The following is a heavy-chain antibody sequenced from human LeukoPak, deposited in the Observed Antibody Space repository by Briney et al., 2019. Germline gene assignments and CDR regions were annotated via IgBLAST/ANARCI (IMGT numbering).Heavy chain of an antibody. J-gene: IGHJ4*02. CDR2: IYTNGSN. CDR3: ARCFRGDNFDY. V-gene: IGHV4-61*02. CDR1: GDSISSGDYY. Sequence: SETLSLTCTAFGDSISSGDYYWSWIRQPAGKGLEWIGRIYTNGSNNYNPSLNSRVTISVDTSKNQVSLKLSSVTAADTAGYFCARCFRGDNFDYGGQGSLVTVSA. D-gene: IGHD2-21*01.